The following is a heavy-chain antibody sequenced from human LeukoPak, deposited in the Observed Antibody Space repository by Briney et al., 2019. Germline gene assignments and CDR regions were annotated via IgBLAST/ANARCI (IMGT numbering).Heavy chain of an antibody. D-gene: IGHD3-22*01. CDR1: GFTFSSYG. CDR3: ARERRSDDSSGTFDF. J-gene: IGHJ4*02. V-gene: IGHV3-33*01. Sequence: GGSLRLSCAASGFTFSSYGMHWVRQAPGKGLEWVAVIWYDGSNKYYADSVKGRFTISRDNSKNTLYLQMNSLRAEDTAVYYCARERRSDDSSGTFDFWGQGTLVTVSS. CDR2: IWYDGSNK.